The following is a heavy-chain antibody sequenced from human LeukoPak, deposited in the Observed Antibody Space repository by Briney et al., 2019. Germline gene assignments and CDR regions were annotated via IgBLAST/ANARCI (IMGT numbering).Heavy chain of an antibody. D-gene: IGHD5-18*01. V-gene: IGHV3-48*01. Sequence: PGGSLRLSCAASGFTFSSYSMNWVRQAPGKGLEWVSYIDSSSSTIYYADSVKGRFTISRDNAKNSLYLQMNSLRAEDTAVYYCARDGWIQLWCFDYWGQGNLVTVSS. CDR1: GFTFSSYS. CDR3: ARDGWIQLWCFDY. CDR2: IDSSSSTI. J-gene: IGHJ4*02.